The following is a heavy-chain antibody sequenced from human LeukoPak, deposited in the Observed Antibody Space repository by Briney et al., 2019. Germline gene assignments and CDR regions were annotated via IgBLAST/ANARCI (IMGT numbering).Heavy chain of an antibody. J-gene: IGHJ4*02. V-gene: IGHV3-48*03. CDR1: GFTFSSYE. CDR2: ISSSGSTI. CDR3: ARSFSSSWYSCFDY. Sequence: GGSLRLSCAASGFTFSSYEMNWVRQAPGKGLEWVSYISSSGSTIYYADSVKGRFTISRDNAKNSLYLQMNSLRAEDTAVYYCARSFSSSWYSCFDYWGQGTLVTVSS. D-gene: IGHD6-13*01.